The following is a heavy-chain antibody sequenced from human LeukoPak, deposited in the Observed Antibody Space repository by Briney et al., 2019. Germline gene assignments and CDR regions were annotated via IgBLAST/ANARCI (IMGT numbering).Heavy chain of an antibody. CDR3: ARDRFPYSSGSSCFDH. CDR1: GDSISNSFYY. V-gene: IGHV4-39*07. J-gene: IGHJ4*02. D-gene: IGHD6-19*01. Sequence: SETLSLICTVSGDSISNSFYYWGWVRQPPGKGLEWIGSTFFSGSTHYNPSLMSGVTISIHTSKNQFSLNLTSVTAADTPVYYCARDRFPYSSGSSCFDHWGQGSRVTISS. CDR2: TFFSGST.